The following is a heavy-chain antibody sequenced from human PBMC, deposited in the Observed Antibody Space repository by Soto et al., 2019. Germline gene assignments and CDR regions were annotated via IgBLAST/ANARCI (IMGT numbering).Heavy chain of an antibody. V-gene: IGHV3-7*01. J-gene: IGHJ4*02. CDR1: GFMFSAYW. Sequence: EVQLVESGGGLVQPGGSLRLSCEASGFMFSAYWMSWVRQDPRKGLEWVATISGAASDKFYVDSVKGRFTISRDDAKNSLYLQMNSLRDEDTAVYYCVREDWQRFDHWGQGTLVTVSS. CDR2: ISGAASDK. CDR3: VREDWQRFDH. D-gene: IGHD6-25*01.